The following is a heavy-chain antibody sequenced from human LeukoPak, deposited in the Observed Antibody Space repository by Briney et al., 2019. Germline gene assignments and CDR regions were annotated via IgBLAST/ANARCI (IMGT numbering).Heavy chain of an antibody. Sequence: GGSLRLSCAASGFTFSSYSINWVRQAPGKGRQWGSSISSSSTYIYYADSVKGRFTISRDNAKNSLYLQMNSLRAEDTAVYYCARLGIVGATTIDYWGQGTLVTVSS. CDR2: ISSSSTYI. D-gene: IGHD1-26*01. J-gene: IGHJ4*02. CDR1: GFTFSSYS. V-gene: IGHV3-21*01. CDR3: ARLGIVGATTIDY.